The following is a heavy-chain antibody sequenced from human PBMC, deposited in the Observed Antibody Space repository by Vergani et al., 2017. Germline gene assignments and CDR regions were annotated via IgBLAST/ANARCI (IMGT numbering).Heavy chain of an antibody. D-gene: IGHD6-19*01. Sequence: QVQLQQWGAGLLKPSETLSLTCAVYGGSFSGYYWSWIRQPPGKGLEWIGEINHSGSTNYNPSLKSRVTISVDTSKNQFSLKLSSVTAADTAVYYCVSIAVAGSAYFDLWGRGTLVTVSS. V-gene: IGHV4-34*01. CDR3: VSIAVAGSAYFDL. CDR1: GGSFSGYY. J-gene: IGHJ2*01. CDR2: INHSGST.